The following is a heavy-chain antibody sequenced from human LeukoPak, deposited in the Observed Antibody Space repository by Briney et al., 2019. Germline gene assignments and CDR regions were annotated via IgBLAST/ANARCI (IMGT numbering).Heavy chain of an antibody. V-gene: IGHV3-30*02. Sequence: GGALRLSCAASGFTFSSYGTHWVGQAPGKGLEWVAFMYYGGSNKDYADSVKGRFTISRDNSKNTLYLQMDSLRPEDTAVYYCAAIAVADCFDPWGQGTLVTVSS. CDR1: GFTFSSYG. CDR3: AAIAVADCFDP. D-gene: IGHD6-19*01. J-gene: IGHJ5*02. CDR2: MYYGGSNK.